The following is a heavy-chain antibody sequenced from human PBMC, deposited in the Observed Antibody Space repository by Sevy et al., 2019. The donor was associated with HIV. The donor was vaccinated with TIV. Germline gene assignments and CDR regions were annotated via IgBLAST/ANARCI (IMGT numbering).Heavy chain of an antibody. J-gene: IGHJ4*02. CDR1: GFTPSTYG. CDR3: ARDPRMYGDYLLAYFDS. Sequence: GGSLRLSCTASGFTPSTYGMHWVRQAPGKGLEWVAVIGYDGSNKYYADSVKGRFTIPRDNSKNTVFLQMDSLRVEDTAVYYCARDPRMYGDYLLAYFDSWGQGTLVTVSS. D-gene: IGHD2-8*01. V-gene: IGHV3-33*01. CDR2: IGYDGSNK.